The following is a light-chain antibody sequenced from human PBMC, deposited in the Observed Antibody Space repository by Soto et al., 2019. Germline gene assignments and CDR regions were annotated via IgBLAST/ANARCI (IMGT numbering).Light chain of an antibody. J-gene: IGKJ1*01. V-gene: IGKV1-5*03. Sequence: DMHLSQSPSSLSGSIGDRVTITCRASQTISSWLAWYQQKPGKAPKLLIYKASSLESGVPSRFSGSGSGTEFTLTISSLQPDDFATYYCQQYNSYSFGQGTKVDIK. CDR3: QQYNSYS. CDR2: KAS. CDR1: QTISSW.